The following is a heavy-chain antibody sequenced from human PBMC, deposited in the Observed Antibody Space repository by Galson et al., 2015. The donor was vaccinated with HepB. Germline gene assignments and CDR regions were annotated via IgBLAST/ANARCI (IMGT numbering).Heavy chain of an antibody. D-gene: IGHD3-10*01. CDR1: GYTLTELS. V-gene: IGHV1-24*01. Sequence: SVKVSCKVSGYTLTELSMHWVRQAPGKGLEWMGGFDPEDGETIYAQKFQGRVTMTEDTSTDTAYMEMSSLRSEDTAVYYCATDLATMVRGVMPAYWGQGTLVTVSS. CDR3: ATDLATMVRGVMPAY. CDR2: FDPEDGET. J-gene: IGHJ4*02.